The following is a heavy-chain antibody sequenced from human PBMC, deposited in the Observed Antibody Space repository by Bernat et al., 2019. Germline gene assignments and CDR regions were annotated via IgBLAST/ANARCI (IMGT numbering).Heavy chain of an antibody. CDR3: ARGDCIGGSCQRDAFDI. CDR1: GFTFSSYW. V-gene: IGHV3-7*04. J-gene: IGHJ3*02. Sequence: EVQLVESGGGLVQPGGSLRLSCAASGFTFSSYWMSWVRQAPGKGLEGVANIKQDGSEKYYVDSVKGRFTISRDNAKNSLYLQMNSLRAEDTAVYYCARGDCIGGSCQRDAFDIWGQGTMVTVSS. CDR2: IKQDGSEK. D-gene: IGHD2-15*01.